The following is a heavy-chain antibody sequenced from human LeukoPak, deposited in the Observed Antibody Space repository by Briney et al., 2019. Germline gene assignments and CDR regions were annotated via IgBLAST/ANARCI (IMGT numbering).Heavy chain of an antibody. D-gene: IGHD7-27*01. Sequence: PGGSLRLSCAASGFTFSSYWMSWVRQAPGKGLEWVANIKQDGSEKYYAASLKGRFTISRDNSKNTLYLQINSLRPEDTAVYYCAKSELTGTDYWGQGTLVTVSS. CDR2: IKQDGSEK. CDR1: GFTFSSYW. V-gene: IGHV3-7*01. CDR3: AKSELTGTDY. J-gene: IGHJ4*02.